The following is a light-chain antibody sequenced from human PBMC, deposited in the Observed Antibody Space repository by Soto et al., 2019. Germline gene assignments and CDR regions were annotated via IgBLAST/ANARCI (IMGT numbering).Light chain of an antibody. CDR1: QGISSY. Sequence: DIQLTQSPSFLSASVGDRVTITCRASQGISSYLAWYQQKPGKAPKLLIYAASTLQIGVPSRFSGSGSGTEFTLTISSLQPEDFATYYCQQLNSYPITCGQGTRLEIK. CDR3: QQLNSYPIT. CDR2: AAS. J-gene: IGKJ5*01. V-gene: IGKV1-9*01.